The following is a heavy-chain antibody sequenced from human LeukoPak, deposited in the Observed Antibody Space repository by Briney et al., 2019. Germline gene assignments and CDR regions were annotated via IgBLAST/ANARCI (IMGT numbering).Heavy chain of an antibody. CDR1: GFTFDDYA. V-gene: IGHV3-9*01. Sequence: GRSLRLSCAASGFTFDDYAMHWVRHAPGKGLEWVSGISWNSGSIGYADSVKGRFTISRDNAKNSLYLQMNSLRAEDTALYYCAKDCGGDCHIPCAFDIWVEGRMVTVSS. CDR3: AKDCGGDCHIPCAFDI. D-gene: IGHD2-21*02. J-gene: IGHJ3*02. CDR2: ISWNSGSI.